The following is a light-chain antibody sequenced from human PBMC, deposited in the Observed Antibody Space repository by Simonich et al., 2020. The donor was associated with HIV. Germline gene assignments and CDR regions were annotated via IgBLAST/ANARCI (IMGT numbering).Light chain of an antibody. V-gene: IGKV4-1*01. CDR2: WAS. CDR1: QTVLYSSNNNNY. J-gene: IGKJ2*01. Sequence: DIVMTQSPDSLAVSLCERATINCTSSQTVLYSSNNNNYLAWYQQKPVQPPKLLIYWASTRESGVPDRFSGSGSGTDFTLTISSLQAEDVAVYYCQQFYSTLYTFGQGTKLEIK. CDR3: QQFYSTLYT.